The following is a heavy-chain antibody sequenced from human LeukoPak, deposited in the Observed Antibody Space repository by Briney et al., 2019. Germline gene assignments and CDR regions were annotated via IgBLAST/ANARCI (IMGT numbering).Heavy chain of an antibody. V-gene: IGHV4-61*02. J-gene: IGHJ4*02. CDR2: IYASEST. CDR1: GGSISIGSYY. Sequence: SQTLSLTCTVSGGSISIGSYYWSCIRQPAGKAPEWIGRIYASESTNYNPSLKSRVTISVDTSKNQFSLKLSSVTAADTAIYYCARDYFDSSGYHLDYWGQGALVTVSS. CDR3: ARDYFDSSGYHLDY. D-gene: IGHD3-22*01.